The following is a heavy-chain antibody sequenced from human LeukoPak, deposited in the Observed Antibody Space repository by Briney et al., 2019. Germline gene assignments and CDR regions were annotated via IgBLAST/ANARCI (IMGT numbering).Heavy chain of an antibody. V-gene: IGHV4-59*12. D-gene: IGHD1-26*01. Sequence: SETLSLTCTVSGGSISSYYWSWIRQPPGKGLEWIGYIYYSGSTNYNPSLKSRVTISVDTSKNQFSLKLSSVTAADTAVYYCASVLAGATYYYYGMDVWGQGTTVTVSS. CDR3: ASVLAGATYYYYGMDV. CDR1: GGSISSYY. CDR2: IYYSGST. J-gene: IGHJ6*02.